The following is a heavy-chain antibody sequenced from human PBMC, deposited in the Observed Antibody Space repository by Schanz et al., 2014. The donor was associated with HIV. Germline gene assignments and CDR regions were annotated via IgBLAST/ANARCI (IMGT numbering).Heavy chain of an antibody. V-gene: IGHV3-74*01. CDR1: GFTFSNDW. CDR2: INALGTTT. CDR3: ARESNGAFDL. Sequence: EVQLLDSGGGLVQPGGSLRLSCAASGFTFSNDWMHWVRQAPGKGLVWVSRINALGTTTAYADSVKGRFAISRDNAKRTLYLQMNSLRAEESAVFYCARESNGAFDLWGRGTLVTVSS. J-gene: IGHJ2*01.